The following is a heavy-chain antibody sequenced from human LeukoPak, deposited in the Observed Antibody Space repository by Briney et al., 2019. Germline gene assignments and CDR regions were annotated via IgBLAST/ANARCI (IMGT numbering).Heavy chain of an antibody. CDR2: IKEDGSEK. D-gene: IGHD3-16*01. Sequence: GGSLRLSCAASGFTFSSNWMSWVRQAPGKGLEWVANIKEDGSEKNYVDSVKGRFTISRDNAKISLFLQMNSLRVEDTAVYYCARFANLASWGQGTQVTVSS. CDR3: ARFANLAS. V-gene: IGHV3-7*01. J-gene: IGHJ5*02. CDR1: GFTFSSNW.